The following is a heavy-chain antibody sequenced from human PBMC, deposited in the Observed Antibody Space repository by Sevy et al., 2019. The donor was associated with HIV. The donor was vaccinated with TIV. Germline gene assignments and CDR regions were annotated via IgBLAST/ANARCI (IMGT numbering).Heavy chain of an antibody. J-gene: IGHJ4*02. Sequence: ASVKVSCKVSGYTVTELSMHWVRQAPGKGLEWMGGFDSDDGETIYEQKFQGRVTMTEDTSTDTAYMELSSLRSEDTAVYYCARYVGIYFDCRGQGTMVTVSS. CDR3: ARYVGIYFDC. V-gene: IGHV1-24*01. CDR1: GYTVTELS. CDR2: FDSDDGET. D-gene: IGHD7-27*01.